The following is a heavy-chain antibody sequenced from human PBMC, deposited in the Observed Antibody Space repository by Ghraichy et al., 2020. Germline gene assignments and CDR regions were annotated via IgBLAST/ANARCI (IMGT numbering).Heavy chain of an antibody. Sequence: ASVKVSCKASGYTFTGYYMHWVRQAPGQGLEWMGWINPNSGGTNYAQKFQGRVTMTRDTSISTAYMELSRLRSDDTAVYYCAREARYCSGGSCYSRYFDYWGQGTLVTVSS. V-gene: IGHV1-2*02. D-gene: IGHD2-15*01. CDR3: AREARYCSGGSCYSRYFDY. CDR1: GYTFTGYY. CDR2: INPNSGGT. J-gene: IGHJ4*02.